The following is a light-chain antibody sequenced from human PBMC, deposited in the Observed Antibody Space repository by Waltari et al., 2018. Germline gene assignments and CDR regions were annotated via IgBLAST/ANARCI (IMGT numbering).Light chain of an antibody. CDR3: QQYLSSPYT. V-gene: IGKV4-1*01. CDR2: CAS. CDR1: HSVLYSYNNKNY. Sequence: DIVMTEAPDSLPVARGDGGTIHCRSRHSVLYSYNNKNYLAWFQQKPGQPPKLLIYCASSRESGVPARFSGSGSGTDFTLPISSLQAEDVAVYYCQQYLSSPYTFGQGTKLEIK. J-gene: IGKJ2*01.